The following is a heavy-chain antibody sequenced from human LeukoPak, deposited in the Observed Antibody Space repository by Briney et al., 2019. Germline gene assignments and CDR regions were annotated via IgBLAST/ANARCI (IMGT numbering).Heavy chain of an antibody. V-gene: IGHV3-30*03. CDR1: GFTFSSYG. CDR3: ARGGYGDPATE. J-gene: IGHJ4*02. CDR2: ISNDGNNK. Sequence: PGGSLRLSCAASGFTFSSYGMHWVRQAPGKGLEWVAVISNDGNNKYYADPVKGRFTISRHNSKNTLYLQMNSLSSEDTALYYCARGGYGDPATEWGQGTLVTVSS. D-gene: IGHD4-17*01.